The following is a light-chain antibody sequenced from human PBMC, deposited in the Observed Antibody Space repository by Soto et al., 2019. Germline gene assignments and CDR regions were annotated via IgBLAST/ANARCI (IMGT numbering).Light chain of an antibody. J-gene: IGKJ5*01. Sequence: EIVLTQSPGNLSLSPGERATLSCRASHSVSRTYLAWYQQKPGQAPRLLMYGASDRATGTPGRFSGSGSGTDFALTISGLEPEDSAVYYCQQFDDSVTFGQGTRLDIK. CDR2: GAS. V-gene: IGKV3-20*01. CDR3: QQFDDSVT. CDR1: HSVSRTY.